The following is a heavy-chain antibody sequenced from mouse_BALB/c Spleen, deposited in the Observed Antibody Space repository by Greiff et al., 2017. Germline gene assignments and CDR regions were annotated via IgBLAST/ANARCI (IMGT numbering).Heavy chain of an antibody. J-gene: IGHJ4*01. CDR1: GYTFTEYI. CDR3: ARQYYGNVYYAMDY. CDR2: SYPGSGSI. Sequence: VQLVESGAGLVKPGASVKLSCKASGYTFTEYIIHWVKQRSGQGLEWIGWSYPGSGSIKYNEKFKDKATLTADKSSSTVYMELSRLTSEDSAVYFCARQYYGNVYYAMDYWGQGTSVTVSS. V-gene: IGHV1-62-2*01. D-gene: IGHD2-1*01.